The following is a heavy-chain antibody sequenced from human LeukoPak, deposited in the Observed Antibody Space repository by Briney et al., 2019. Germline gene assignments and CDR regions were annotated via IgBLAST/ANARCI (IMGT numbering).Heavy chain of an antibody. Sequence: GGSLRLSCAASGFTFSTYSMNWVRQAPGKGLEWVSSISPRSIYIYYADSLKGRFTISRDNAKNSLYLQMNSLRAEDTAVYYCAELGITMIGGVWGKGTTVTISS. CDR2: ISPRSIYI. D-gene: IGHD3-10*02. CDR1: GFTFSTYS. V-gene: IGHV3-21*01. J-gene: IGHJ6*04. CDR3: AELGITMIGGV.